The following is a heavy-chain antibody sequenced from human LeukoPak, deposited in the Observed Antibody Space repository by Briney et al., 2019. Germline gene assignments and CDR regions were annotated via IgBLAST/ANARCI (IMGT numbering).Heavy chain of an antibody. CDR3: ATPARKIVVVPAATYQNNWFDP. D-gene: IGHD2-2*01. CDR2: VDPEDGET. Sequence: GASVKVSCKASGYTFTDYYMHWVQQAPGKGLEWMGRVDPEDGETIYAEKFQGRVTITADTSTDTAYMELSSLRSEDTAVYYCATPARKIVVVPAATYQNNWFDPWGQGTLVTVSS. J-gene: IGHJ5*02. CDR1: GYTFTDYY. V-gene: IGHV1-69-2*01.